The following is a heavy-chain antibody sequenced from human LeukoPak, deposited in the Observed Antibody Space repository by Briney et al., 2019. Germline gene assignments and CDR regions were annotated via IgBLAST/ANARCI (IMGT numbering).Heavy chain of an antibody. CDR3: VRDWDHFDFDS. D-gene: IGHD1-14*01. CDR1: GFTFSNYW. V-gene: IGHV3-74*01. J-gene: IGHJ5*01. CDR2: IKGDGSHT. Sequence: GGSLRLSCAASGFTFSNYWMPWVRQAPGKGLVWVSRIKGDGSHTIYADSVKGRFTISRDNAKNTLYLQMKSLRDEDTAVYYCVRDWDHFDFDSWGQGTLVTVSS.